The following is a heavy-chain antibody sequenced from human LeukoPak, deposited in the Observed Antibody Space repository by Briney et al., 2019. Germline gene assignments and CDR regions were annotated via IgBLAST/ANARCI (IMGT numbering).Heavy chain of an antibody. J-gene: IGHJ4*02. Sequence: PSETLSLTCIVSGGSMTNNGHYWGWVRQSPGKGLEWLGIVNYNGRTSHNPSLKSRVTMSRDTSKNQFSLKLSSVTAADTAVYYCARLPRGRIVGATSGPHIDYWGQGTLVTVSS. CDR3: ARLPRGRIVGATSGPHIDY. V-gene: IGHV4-39*01. CDR1: GGSMTNNGHY. D-gene: IGHD1-26*01. CDR2: VNYNGRT.